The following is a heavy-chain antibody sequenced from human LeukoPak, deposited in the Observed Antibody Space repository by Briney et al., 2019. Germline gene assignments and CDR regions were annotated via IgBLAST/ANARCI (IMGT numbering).Heavy chain of an antibody. CDR1: GGSISSYC. V-gene: IGHV4-4*09. J-gene: IGHJ3*02. CDR3: ARRRNVFDI. Sequence: SETRSLTCTVSGGSISSYCWSWIRQPPGKGREWIGYIYTSGSTNYNPSLKSRVTISVDTSKTPYSLKQSSVTAADTAVYYCARRRNVFDIWGQGTMVTVSS. CDR2: IYTSGST.